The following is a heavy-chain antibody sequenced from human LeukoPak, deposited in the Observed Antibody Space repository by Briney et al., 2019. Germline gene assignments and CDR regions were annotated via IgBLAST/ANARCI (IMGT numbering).Heavy chain of an antibody. J-gene: IGHJ4*02. CDR3: VKGDYDEAEALSVSYW. CDR1: GFTFRNYA. V-gene: IGHV3-23*01. Sequence: GGSLRLSCAASGFTFRNYAMSWVRQAPGKGLEWVSTISGSGGSTYYADSVTGRFTISRDNSQNTLYLQMNSLRAEDTAVYYCVKGDYDEAEALSVSYWRGQGTLVTVSP. CDR2: ISGSGGST. D-gene: IGHD4-17*01.